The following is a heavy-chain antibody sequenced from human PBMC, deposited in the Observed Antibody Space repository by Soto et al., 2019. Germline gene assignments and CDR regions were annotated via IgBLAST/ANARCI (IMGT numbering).Heavy chain of an antibody. CDR2: ISYSGST. Sequence: QVQLQESGPGLVKPSQTLSLTCTVSGGSISSGDYYWSWIRQPPGKGLEWIGYISYSGSTYSNPSLKSRVTISVDTSMNQFSLELSSVTAADTAVYYCARGVAAAGTNGMDVWGQGTTVTVSS. J-gene: IGHJ6*02. CDR3: ARGVAAAGTNGMDV. CDR1: GGSISSGDYY. D-gene: IGHD6-13*01. V-gene: IGHV4-30-4*01.